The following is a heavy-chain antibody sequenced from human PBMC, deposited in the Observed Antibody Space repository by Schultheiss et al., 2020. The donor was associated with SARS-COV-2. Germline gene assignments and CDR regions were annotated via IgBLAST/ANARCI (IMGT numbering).Heavy chain of an antibody. Sequence: GGSLRLSCAASGFTFSSYSMNWVRQAPGKGLEWVAVISYDGSNKYYADSVKGRFTISRDNAKNSLYLQMNSLRAEDTAVYYCLRGFNSGNIDQYDYWGQGALVTVSS. CDR1: GFTFSSYS. J-gene: IGHJ4*02. D-gene: IGHD1/OR15-1a*01. CDR2: ISYDGSNK. CDR3: LRGFNSGNIDQYDY. V-gene: IGHV3-30*03.